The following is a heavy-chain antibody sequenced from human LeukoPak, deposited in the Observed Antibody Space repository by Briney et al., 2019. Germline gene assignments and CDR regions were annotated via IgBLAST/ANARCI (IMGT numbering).Heavy chain of an antibody. V-gene: IGHV3-23*01. Sequence: HPGGSLRLSCVASGFTVTGNYMNWVRQAPGKGLEWVSTITDVGDRALYIDSVRGRFTIFRDDSKNTLYLQMNSLRAGDTAVYYCTKDQDFRLGSMDFWGQGTLVTVSS. CDR1: GFTVTGNY. CDR3: TKDQDFRLGSMDF. D-gene: IGHD7-27*01. J-gene: IGHJ4*02. CDR2: ITDVGDRA.